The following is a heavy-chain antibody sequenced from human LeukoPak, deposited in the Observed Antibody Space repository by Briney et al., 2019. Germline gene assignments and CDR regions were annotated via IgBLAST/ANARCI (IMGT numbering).Heavy chain of an antibody. D-gene: IGHD2-15*01. CDR3: ARAYCSGGSCDTTYNWSDP. Sequence: VASVKVSCKASGGTFSSYAISWVRQAPGQGLEWMGRIIPILGIANYAQKFQGRVTITADKSTSTAYMELSSLRSEDTAVYYCARAYCSGGSCDTTYNWSDPWGQGTLVTVSS. J-gene: IGHJ5*02. V-gene: IGHV1-69*04. CDR2: IIPILGIA. CDR1: GGTFSSYA.